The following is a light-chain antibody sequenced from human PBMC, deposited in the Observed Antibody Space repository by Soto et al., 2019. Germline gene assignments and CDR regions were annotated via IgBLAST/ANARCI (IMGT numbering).Light chain of an antibody. CDR1: QGVSTW. Sequence: DIQMTQSPSYVSASVGDRVSITCRASQGVSTWLAWYQQKPGRAPKLLIYGASSLHPGVPSRFSGSGSGTHFTLTISSLQPEDFATYICQQANSLPRTFGQGTKVEVK. CDR3: QQANSLPRT. V-gene: IGKV1-12*01. J-gene: IGKJ1*01. CDR2: GAS.